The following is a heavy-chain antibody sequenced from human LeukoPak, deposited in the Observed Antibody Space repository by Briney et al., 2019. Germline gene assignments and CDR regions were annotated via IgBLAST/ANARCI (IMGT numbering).Heavy chain of an antibody. CDR1: GFTFSNAW. CDR3: TTNFWSGYFYYYYYMDV. V-gene: IGHV3-15*01. J-gene: IGHJ6*03. CDR2: IKSKTDGGTT. Sequence: GSLRLSCAASGFTFSNAWMSWVRQAPGKGLEWVGRIKSKTDGGTTDYAAPVKGRFTISRDDSKNTLYLQMNSLKTEDTAVYYCTTNFWSGYFYYYYYMDVWGKGTTVTVSS. D-gene: IGHD3-3*01.